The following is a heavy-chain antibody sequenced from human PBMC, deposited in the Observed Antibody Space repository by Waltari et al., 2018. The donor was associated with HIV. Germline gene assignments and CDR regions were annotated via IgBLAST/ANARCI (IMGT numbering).Heavy chain of an antibody. V-gene: IGHV4-4*02. CDR1: GGSISSSNW. Sequence: QVQLQESGPGLVKPSGTLSLTCAVSGGSISSSNWWSWVRPHPGKGLAWIGEIYHSGSTNYNPSLKSRVTISVDKSKNQFSLKLSSVTAADTAVYYCARGRERPHYYYYGMDVWGQGTTVTVSS. CDR2: IYHSGST. CDR3: ARGRERPHYYYYGMDV. J-gene: IGHJ6*02.